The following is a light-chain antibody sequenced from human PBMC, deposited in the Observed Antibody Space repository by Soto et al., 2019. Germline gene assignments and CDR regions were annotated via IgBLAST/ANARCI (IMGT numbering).Light chain of an antibody. J-gene: IGKJ2*01. Sequence: DIQMTQSPSSLSASVGDRVTITCRASQSISSYLNWYQQKPGKAPKLLIYAASSLQSGVPSRFSGSGSGTDFTLTISSLQPEDLADDECQQSYSTPYTFGQGTKLEIK. CDR3: QQSYSTPYT. CDR1: QSISSY. CDR2: AAS. V-gene: IGKV1-39*01.